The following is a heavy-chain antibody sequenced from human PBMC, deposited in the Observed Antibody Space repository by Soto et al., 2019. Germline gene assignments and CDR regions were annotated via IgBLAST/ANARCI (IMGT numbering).Heavy chain of an antibody. Sequence: EVQLVESGGGLVQPGGSLRLSCAASGLTFNTYSMNWVRQAPGRGLEWVSYISTSSSTIYYADSVKGRFTISRDNAKNSLYLQMNSLRAEDTAVYYCARWNYDTTGYYKGALDYWGQGTLVTVSS. CDR2: ISTSSSTI. CDR3: ARWNYDTTGYYKGALDY. CDR1: GLTFNTYS. D-gene: IGHD3-22*01. J-gene: IGHJ4*02. V-gene: IGHV3-48*01.